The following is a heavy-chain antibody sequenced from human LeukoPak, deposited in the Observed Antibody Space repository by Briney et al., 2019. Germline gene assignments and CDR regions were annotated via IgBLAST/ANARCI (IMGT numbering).Heavy chain of an antibody. V-gene: IGHV4-34*01. Sequence: SETLSLTCAVYGESFCGYYWSWIRQPPGKGMEWIREINHSGSAKHNPSLMSRVTISADTSMNQFSLKLGSVTAADTAVYYCASPPQADSIWGQGTMVTVSS. CDR3: ASPPQADSI. CDR2: INHSGSA. J-gene: IGHJ3*02. CDR1: GESFCGYY. D-gene: IGHD2-21*01.